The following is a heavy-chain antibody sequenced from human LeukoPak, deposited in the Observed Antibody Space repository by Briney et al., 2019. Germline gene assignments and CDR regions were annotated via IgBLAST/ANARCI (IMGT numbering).Heavy chain of an antibody. CDR1: GGSLSSGGYY. CDR3: ARAWELLRRIDY. CDR2: IYYSGST. Sequence: SETLSLTCTVSGGSLSSGGYYWSWIRQHPGKGLEWIGYIYYSGSTYYNPSLKSRVTISVDTSKNQFSLKLSSVTAADTAVYYCARAWELLRRIDYWGQGTLVTVSS. J-gene: IGHJ4*02. V-gene: IGHV4-31*03. D-gene: IGHD1-26*01.